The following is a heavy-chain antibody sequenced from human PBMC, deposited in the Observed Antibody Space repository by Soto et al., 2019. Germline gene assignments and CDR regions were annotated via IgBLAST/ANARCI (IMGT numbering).Heavy chain of an antibody. CDR1: SGSISSNSYL. Sequence: SETLSLTCSVSSGSISSNSYLWGWIRQPPGKGLEWIGAILYSGDTYYSESLKSRVTMSVDTAKNQFSLKLNSVTAADTAVHYCARQGRNTKIVILRHYATDFWGQGTAVTVS. D-gene: IGHD3-22*01. V-gene: IGHV4-39*01. J-gene: IGHJ6*02. CDR3: ARQGRNTKIVILRHYATDF. CDR2: ILYSGDT.